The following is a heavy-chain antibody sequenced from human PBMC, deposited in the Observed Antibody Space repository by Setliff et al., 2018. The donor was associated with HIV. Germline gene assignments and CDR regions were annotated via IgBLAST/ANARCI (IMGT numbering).Heavy chain of an antibody. CDR2: IYYSGST. Sequence: PSETLSLTCTVSGGSISTSTYYWGWIRQPPGKGLEWIGSIYYSGSTYYNSSLQSRVTISVDTSKNQFSLKVNSVTAADTAVYYCARDAGPHYGSGPPLEYWGQGIQVTVSS. V-gene: IGHV4-39*02. CDR1: GGSISTSTYY. D-gene: IGHD3-10*01. CDR3: ARDAGPHYGSGPPLEY. J-gene: IGHJ4*02.